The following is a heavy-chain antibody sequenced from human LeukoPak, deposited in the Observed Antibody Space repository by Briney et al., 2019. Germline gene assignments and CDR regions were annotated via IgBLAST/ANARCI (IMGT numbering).Heavy chain of an antibody. D-gene: IGHD3-3*01. Sequence: SVKVSCKASGGTFSSYAISWVRQAPGQGLEWMGGIIPIFGTANYAQKFQGRVTITTDEYTSTAYMELSSLRSEDTAVYYCARSESITIFGVVIRLRAFDIWGQGTMVTVSS. CDR2: IIPIFGTA. CDR1: GGTFSSYA. CDR3: ARSESITIFGVVIRLRAFDI. J-gene: IGHJ3*02. V-gene: IGHV1-69*05.